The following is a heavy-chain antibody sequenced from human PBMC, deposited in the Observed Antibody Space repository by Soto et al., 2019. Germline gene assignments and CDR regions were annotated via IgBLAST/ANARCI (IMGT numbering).Heavy chain of an antibody. CDR2: IIPNNGIA. CDR3: ARNRQQQLVLSPLHYMDV. Sequence: SVKVSCKASGYTFISYGISWARQAPGQGLEWMGRIIPNNGIANYAQKFQGRVTITADKSTSTAYMELSSLRSEDTAVYYCARNRQQQLVLSPLHYMDVWGKGTTVTVSS. V-gene: IGHV1-69*04. J-gene: IGHJ6*03. CDR1: GYTFISYG. D-gene: IGHD6-13*01.